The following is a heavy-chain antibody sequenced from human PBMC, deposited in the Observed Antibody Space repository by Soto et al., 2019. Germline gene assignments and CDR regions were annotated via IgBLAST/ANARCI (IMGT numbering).Heavy chain of an antibody. Sequence: QVQLVQSGAEVKKPGSSVKVSCKASGGTFSSYTISWVRQAPGQGLEWMGRIIPILGIANYAQKFQGRVTTTADKSRSIAYKELSRLRSEDTAVYHGACRSIGVSGRDAFDIWGQGTMVTVSS. CDR3: ACRSIGVSGRDAFDI. CDR1: GGTFSSYT. D-gene: IGHD6-19*01. J-gene: IGHJ3*02. V-gene: IGHV1-69*02. CDR2: IIPILGIA.